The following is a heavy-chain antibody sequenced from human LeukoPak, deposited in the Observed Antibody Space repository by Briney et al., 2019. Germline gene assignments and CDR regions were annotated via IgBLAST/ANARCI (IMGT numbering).Heavy chain of an antibody. CDR1: GGSISSGGHY. CDR2: IYYSGST. CDR3: ASGYSSGWYDY. V-gene: IGHV4-31*03. Sequence: SETLSLTCTVSGGSISSGGHYWSWIRQPPGKGLEWIGYIYYSGSTYYNPSLESRVTMSIDTSKNQFSLKLSSVTAADTAMYSCASGYSSGWYDYWGQGTLVTVSS. D-gene: IGHD6-19*01. J-gene: IGHJ4*02.